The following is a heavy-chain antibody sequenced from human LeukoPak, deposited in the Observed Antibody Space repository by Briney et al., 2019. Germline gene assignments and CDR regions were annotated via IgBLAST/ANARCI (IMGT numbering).Heavy chain of an antibody. CDR1: GFTFSDYY. CDR2: ISSSGSTI. D-gene: IGHD6-13*01. CDR3: VGQQLVLKGVFDY. J-gene: IGHJ4*02. V-gene: IGHV3-11*04. Sequence: PGGSLRLSCAASGFTFSDYYRSWIRQAPGKGLEWVSYISSSGSTIYYADSVKGRFTISRDKAKNSLYLQMNSLRAEDTAVYYCVGQQLVLKGVFDYWGQGTLVTVSS.